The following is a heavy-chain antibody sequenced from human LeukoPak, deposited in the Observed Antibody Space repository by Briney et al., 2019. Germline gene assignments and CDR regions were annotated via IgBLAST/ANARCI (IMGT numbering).Heavy chain of an antibody. CDR1: GGTFSSYA. CDR3: ATDSDILPGYYIDY. Sequence: SVKVPCKASGGTFSSYAISWVRQAPGQGLEWMGRIIPIFGTANYAQKFQGRVTITADKSTSTAYMELSSLRSEDTAVHYCATDSDILPGYYIDYWGQGTLVTVSS. V-gene: IGHV1-69*06. J-gene: IGHJ4*02. D-gene: IGHD3-9*01. CDR2: IIPIFGTA.